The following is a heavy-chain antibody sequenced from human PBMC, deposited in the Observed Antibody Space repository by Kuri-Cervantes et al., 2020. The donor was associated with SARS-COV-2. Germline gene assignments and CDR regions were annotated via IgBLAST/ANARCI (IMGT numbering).Heavy chain of an antibody. CDR2: IWYDGSNK. CDR3: ARDRGARGWSSWAYGMDV. CDR1: GFTFRSYG. D-gene: IGHD5-12*01. J-gene: IGHJ6*02. Sequence: GESLKISCAASGFTFRSYGMHWVRQAPGKGLEWVAVIWYDGSNKYYADSVKGRFTISRDNSKNTLYLQMNSLRAEDTAVYYCARDRGARGWSSWAYGMDVWGQGTTVTVSS. V-gene: IGHV3-33*01.